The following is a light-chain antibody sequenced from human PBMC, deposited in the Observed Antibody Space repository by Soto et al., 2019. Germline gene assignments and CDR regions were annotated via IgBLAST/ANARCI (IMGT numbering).Light chain of an antibody. CDR1: SSDVGGYNY. J-gene: IGLJ1*01. Sequence: QSALTQPASVSGSPGQSITISCTGTSSDVGGYNYDSWYQQHPGKVPKLMIYDVSSRPSGVSNRFSGSKSGNTASLTISGLQTEDEADYYCSSYTTSETRVFGTGTKVTVL. CDR3: SSYTTSETRV. V-gene: IGLV2-14*01. CDR2: DVS.